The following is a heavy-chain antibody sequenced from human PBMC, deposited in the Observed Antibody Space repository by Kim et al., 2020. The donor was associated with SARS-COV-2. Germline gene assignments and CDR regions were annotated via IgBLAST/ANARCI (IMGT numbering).Heavy chain of an antibody. V-gene: IGHV3-53*01. CDR2: IYSGGST. CDR1: GFTVSSNY. J-gene: IGHJ3*02. Sequence: GGSLRLSCAASGFTVSSNYMSWVRQAPGKGLEWVSVIYSGGSTYYADSVKGRFTISRDNSKNTLYLQMNSLRAEDTAVYYCASSGSYYGAFAFDIWGQGTMVTVSS. CDR3: ASSGSYYGAFAFDI. D-gene: IGHD1-26*01.